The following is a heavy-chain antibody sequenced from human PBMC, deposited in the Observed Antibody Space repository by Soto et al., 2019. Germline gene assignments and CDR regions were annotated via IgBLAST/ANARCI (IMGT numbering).Heavy chain of an antibody. Sequence: SVKVSCKASGGTFSTYTFSWVRQAPGQGLEWMGRIIPIFGTPYYAQKFQGRVTITADKSTSTVYMELSSLRSDDTAVYFCARGLECRGYCLDKPTWFDPWGQGTLVTVSS. CDR1: GGTFSTYT. J-gene: IGHJ5*02. V-gene: IGHV1-69*06. CDR3: ARGLECRGYCLDKPTWFDP. D-gene: IGHD2-15*01. CDR2: IIPIFGTP.